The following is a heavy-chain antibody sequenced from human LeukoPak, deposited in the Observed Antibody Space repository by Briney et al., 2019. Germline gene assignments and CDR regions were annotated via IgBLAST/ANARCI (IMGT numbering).Heavy chain of an antibody. CDR1: GGSISSYY. J-gene: IGHJ5*02. CDR3: ARDLGSPGGSGEWCDP. V-gene: IGHV4-4*07. D-gene: IGHD6-25*01. Sequence: PSETLSLTCTVSGGSISSYYWSWIRQPAGKGLEWIGRIYTSGSTNYNPSLKSRVTMSVDTSKNQFSLKLSSVTAADTAVYYWARDLGSPGGSGEWCDPWGQGTLVTVSS. CDR2: IYTSGST.